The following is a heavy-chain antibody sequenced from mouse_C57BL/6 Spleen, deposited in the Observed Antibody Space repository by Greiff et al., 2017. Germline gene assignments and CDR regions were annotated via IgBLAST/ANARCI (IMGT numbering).Heavy chain of an antibody. CDR3: ARDNSYWYCDV. Sequence: EVKLVESGGGLVKPGGSLKLSCAASGFTFSSYAMSWVRQTPEKRLEWVATISDGGSYTYYPDNVKGRFTFSRDNAKKNLYLQRSHLKSEDTAMYYCARDNSYWYCDVWGTGTTVTVSS. V-gene: IGHV5-4*01. J-gene: IGHJ1*03. CDR1: GFTFSSYA. CDR2: ISDGGSYT.